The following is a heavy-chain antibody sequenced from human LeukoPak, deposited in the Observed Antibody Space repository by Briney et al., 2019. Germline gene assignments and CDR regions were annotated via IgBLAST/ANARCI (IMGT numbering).Heavy chain of an antibody. J-gene: IGHJ6*02. CDR3: ARAHYGYSYGPSWYYYYGMDV. D-gene: IGHD5-18*01. CDR2: IYYSGST. V-gene: IGHV4-30-4*01. Sequence: SQTLSLTCTVSGGSISSGDYYWSWIRQPPGKGLEWIGYIYYSGSTYYNPPLKSRVTISVDTSKNQFSLKLSSVTAADTAVYYCARAHYGYSYGPSWYYYYGMDVWGQGTTVTVSS. CDR1: GGSISSGDYY.